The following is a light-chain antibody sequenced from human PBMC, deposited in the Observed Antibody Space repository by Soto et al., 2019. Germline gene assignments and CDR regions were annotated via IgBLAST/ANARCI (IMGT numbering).Light chain of an antibody. CDR3: QQSDSAPRT. Sequence: DIQMTQSPSSLSASVGDRLTITCRASQSISNYLNWYQQKPGKAPKLLIYTASSLQSGVPSRLSGSGSGTDFTLTISSLQPEEFATYYCQQSDSAPRTFGQGTKVDIK. CDR2: TAS. J-gene: IGKJ1*01. CDR1: QSISNY. V-gene: IGKV1-39*01.